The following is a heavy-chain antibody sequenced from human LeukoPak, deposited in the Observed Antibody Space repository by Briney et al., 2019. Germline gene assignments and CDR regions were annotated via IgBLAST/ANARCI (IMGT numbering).Heavy chain of an antibody. D-gene: IGHD5-12*01. CDR2: VSGSGGST. Sequence: GSLRLSCAASGFTFSSYAMSWVRQAPGKGLEWVSAVSGSGGSTYYADSVKGRFTISRDNSKNTLYLQMNSLRAEDTAVYYCAKDLVATITFLAFDIWGQGTMVTVSS. CDR1: GFTFSSYA. V-gene: IGHV3-23*01. CDR3: AKDLVATITFLAFDI. J-gene: IGHJ3*02.